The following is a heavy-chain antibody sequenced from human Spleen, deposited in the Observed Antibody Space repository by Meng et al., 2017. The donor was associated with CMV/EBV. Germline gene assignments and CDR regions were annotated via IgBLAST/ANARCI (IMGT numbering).Heavy chain of an antibody. Sequence: GGSLRLSCMTSGFAFGDYAMAWVRQAPGRGLELVGFIRSKAYHGSAEYGASVKGRFTISRDDSESIAYLQMTSLKIEDTAVYYCTYCSGGTCYGLPFDHWGQGILVTVSS. V-gene: IGHV3-49*04. CDR2: IRSKAYHGSA. CDR1: GFAFGDYA. J-gene: IGHJ4*02. CDR3: TYCSGGTCYGLPFDH. D-gene: IGHD2-15*01.